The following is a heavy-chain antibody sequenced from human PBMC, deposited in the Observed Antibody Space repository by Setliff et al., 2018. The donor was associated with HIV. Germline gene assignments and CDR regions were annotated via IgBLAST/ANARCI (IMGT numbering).Heavy chain of an antibody. CDR3: ATFLFRDLTDPYYRPPGDFPLYYFDY. CDR1: GYTLSEYY. CDR2: IDPEDGET. D-gene: IGHD3-10*01. Sequence: GASVKVSCKASGYTLSEYYMHWVQQAPGKGLEWMGRIDPEDGETLYAEKFRGRVTMTADMSTNTAYLELGSLRSEDTAVYYCATFLFRDLTDPYYRPPGDFPLYYFDYWVPETLLVTVSS. J-gene: IGHJ4*03. V-gene: IGHV1-69-2*01.